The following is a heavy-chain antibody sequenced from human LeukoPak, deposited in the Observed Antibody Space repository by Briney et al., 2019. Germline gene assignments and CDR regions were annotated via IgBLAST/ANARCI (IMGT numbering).Heavy chain of an antibody. CDR1: GFTFSTYW. CDR2: VSSDGINK. J-gene: IGHJ4*02. CDR3: ATHEQI. V-gene: IGHV3-30-3*01. Sequence: GGSLRLSCAASGFTFSTYWMHWVRQAPGKGLEWVSVVSSDGINKYYADSVKGRFTISRDNSRNTLYLQMNTLRAEDTAVYYCATHEQIWGQGTLVTVSS.